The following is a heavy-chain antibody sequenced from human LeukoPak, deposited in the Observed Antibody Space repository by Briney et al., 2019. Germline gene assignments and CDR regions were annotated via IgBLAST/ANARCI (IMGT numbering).Heavy chain of an antibody. V-gene: IGHV1-3*01. CDR1: GYTFTSYA. CDR2: INAGNGNT. D-gene: IGHD3-10*01. Sequence: ASVKVSCKASGYTFTSYAMHWVRQAPGQRLEWMGWINAGNGNTKYSQKFQGRVTITRDTSASTAYMELSSLRSDDTAVYYCARDGSPLWFGELLHYWGQGTLVTVSS. J-gene: IGHJ4*02. CDR3: ARDGSPLWFGELLHY.